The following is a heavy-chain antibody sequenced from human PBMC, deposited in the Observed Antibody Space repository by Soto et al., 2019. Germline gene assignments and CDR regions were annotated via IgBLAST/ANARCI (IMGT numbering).Heavy chain of an antibody. D-gene: IGHD3-3*01. V-gene: IGHV4-34*01. Sequence: SETLSLTCAVYGGSFSGYYWSWIRQPPGKGLEWIGEINRSGSTNYNPSLKSRVTISVDTSKNQFSLKLSSVTAADTAVYYCARRIWSGYRYDYFDHWGQGTLVTVSS. CDR1: GGSFSGYY. J-gene: IGHJ4*02. CDR2: INRSGST. CDR3: ARRIWSGYRYDYFDH.